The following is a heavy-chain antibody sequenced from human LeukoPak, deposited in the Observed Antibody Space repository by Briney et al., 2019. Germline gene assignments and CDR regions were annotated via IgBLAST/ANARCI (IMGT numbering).Heavy chain of an antibody. D-gene: IGHD7-27*01. CDR3: ALGNWSGFDY. CDR2: ISGGGDTV. CDR1: GFTFSTYA. J-gene: IGHJ4*02. V-gene: IGHV3-23*01. Sequence: GGSLRLSCAASGFTFSTYAMTWVRQAPGKGLEWVSVISGGGDTVYYADSVRGRFTISRDNSKNTVFLQMNSLRADDTAVYYCALGNWSGFDYWGQGTLVTVSS.